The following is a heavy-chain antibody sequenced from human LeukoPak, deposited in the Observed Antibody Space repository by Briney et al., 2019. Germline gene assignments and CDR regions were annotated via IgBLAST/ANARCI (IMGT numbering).Heavy chain of an antibody. D-gene: IGHD1-26*01. Sequence: GSLRLSCTVSGFTVSSNSMSWIRQPPGKGLEWIGEINHSGSTNYNPSLKSRVTISVDTSKNQFSLKLSSVTAADTAVYYCARGRSYYVSYFDYWGQGTLVTVSS. CDR3: ARGRSYYVSYFDY. CDR1: GFTVSSNS. J-gene: IGHJ4*02. V-gene: IGHV4-34*01. CDR2: INHSGST.